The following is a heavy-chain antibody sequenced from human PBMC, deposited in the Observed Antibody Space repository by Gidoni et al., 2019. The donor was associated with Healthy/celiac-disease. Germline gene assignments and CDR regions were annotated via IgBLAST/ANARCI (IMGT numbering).Heavy chain of an antibody. CDR3: ATDQVWNHYYYGMDV. Sequence: QVQLVQSGAEVKKPGTSANVSCQVSGYTPPELSMHWVRQAPGKGLEWMRGFDPEDGETIYAQKFQSRVTMTEDTSTDTAYMELSSLRSEDTAVYYCATDQVWNHYYYGMDVWGQGTTVTVSS. CDR1: GYTPPELS. CDR2: FDPEDGET. V-gene: IGHV1-24*01. D-gene: IGHD1-1*01. J-gene: IGHJ6*02.